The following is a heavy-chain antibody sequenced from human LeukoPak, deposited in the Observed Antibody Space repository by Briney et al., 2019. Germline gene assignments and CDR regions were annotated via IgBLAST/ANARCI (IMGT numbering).Heavy chain of an antibody. V-gene: IGHV3-23*01. CDR1: GFTFSSYA. J-gene: IGHJ4*02. Sequence: PGGSLRLSCAASGFTFSSYAMSWVRQAPGKGLEWVSAISGSGGSTYYADSVKGRFTISRDNSKNTLYLQMNSLRAEDTAVYYCAKRSAGSGYYSSVDYWGQGTLVTVSS. D-gene: IGHD3-22*01. CDR3: AKRSAGSGYYSSVDY. CDR2: ISGSGGST.